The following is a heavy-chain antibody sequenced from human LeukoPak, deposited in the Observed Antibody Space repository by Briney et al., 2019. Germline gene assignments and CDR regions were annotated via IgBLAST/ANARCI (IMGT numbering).Heavy chain of an antibody. Sequence: GRSLRLSCAASGFTFSSYAMHWVRQAPGKGLEWVALISYDGSDKYYADSVKGRFTISRDNSKNTLYLQMNSLRVEDTAVYYCARDDRYYDSSGYYYGYLQHWGQGTLVTVSS. D-gene: IGHD3-22*01. CDR3: ARDDRYYDSSGYYYGYLQH. V-gene: IGHV3-30*04. J-gene: IGHJ1*01. CDR1: GFTFSSYA. CDR2: ISYDGSDK.